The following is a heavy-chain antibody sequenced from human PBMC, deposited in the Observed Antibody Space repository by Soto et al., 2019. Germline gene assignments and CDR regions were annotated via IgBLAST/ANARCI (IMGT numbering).Heavy chain of an antibody. V-gene: IGHV1-69*01. J-gene: IGHJ5*02. CDR3: ASVGFP. Sequence: QVQLVQSGAEVRKPGSSVKVSCKASGGTFSSYAISWVRQAPGQGLEWMGGIIPMFGTVKYAQKLQDRVTITADESTSTAYMELSILRSEDPAMYYCASVGFPWGQGTLVTVSS. CDR2: IIPMFGTV. CDR1: GGTFSSYA. D-gene: IGHD1-26*01.